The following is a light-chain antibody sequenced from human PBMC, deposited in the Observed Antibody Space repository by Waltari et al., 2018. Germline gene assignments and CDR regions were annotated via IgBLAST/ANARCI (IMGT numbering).Light chain of an antibody. CDR1: SSDVGGYNY. J-gene: IGLJ3*02. CDR3: SSYTSSSTWV. V-gene: IGLV2-14*01. CDR2: DFS. Sequence: QSALTQPASVSGSPGQSITISCTGTSSDVGGYNYVSWYQQHPGKTPKLMVYDFSKGPAGVSKPSSGPKSGNTASLTISGLQAEDEADYYCSSYTSSSTWVFGGGTKVTVL.